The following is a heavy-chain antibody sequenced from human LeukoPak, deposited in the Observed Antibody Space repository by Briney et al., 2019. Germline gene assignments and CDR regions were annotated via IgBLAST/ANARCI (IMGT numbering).Heavy chain of an antibody. Sequence: PGGSLRLSCAASGFTFSSRAMSWVRQAPGKGLEWVSVISGSGGTTFYADSVKGRFTIPRDHSKNTVYLQMNSLRAEDTAVYYCAKDRDYGGNSPFDSWGQGTLVTVSS. CDR3: AKDRDYGGNSPFDS. D-gene: IGHD4-23*01. CDR1: GFTFSSRA. J-gene: IGHJ4*02. V-gene: IGHV3-23*01. CDR2: ISGSGGTT.